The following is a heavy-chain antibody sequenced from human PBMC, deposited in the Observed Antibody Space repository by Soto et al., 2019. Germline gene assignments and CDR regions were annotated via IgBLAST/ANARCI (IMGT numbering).Heavy chain of an antibody. V-gene: IGHV3-33*01. CDR3: VRGDNWNDEASDY. CDR2: ILSDGINR. J-gene: IGHJ4*02. Sequence: GGSLRLSCSASGFMFSNHGMHWVRQAPGKGLEWVAVILSDGINRYYADSVKVRFTISRDNSKNTLYLQMNSLRAEDTAVYYCVRGDNWNDEASDYWGQGTLVTVSS. D-gene: IGHD1-1*01. CDR1: GFMFSNHG.